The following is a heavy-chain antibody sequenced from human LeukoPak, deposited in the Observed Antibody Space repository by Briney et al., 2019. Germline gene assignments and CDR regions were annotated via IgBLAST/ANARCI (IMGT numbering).Heavy chain of an antibody. CDR2: ITSSSSYI. Sequence: GGSMRLSCAASGFTFSSYSMNWVRHAPGKGVEWVSSITSSSSYIYYADSVKGRFSTSRDNAKNTLYLQMNSMRAEDTAVYYCARGGDSSSGYFDYWGQGTLVTVSS. D-gene: IGHD3-22*01. CDR1: GFTFSSYS. J-gene: IGHJ4*02. V-gene: IGHV3-21*01. CDR3: ARGGDSSSGYFDY.